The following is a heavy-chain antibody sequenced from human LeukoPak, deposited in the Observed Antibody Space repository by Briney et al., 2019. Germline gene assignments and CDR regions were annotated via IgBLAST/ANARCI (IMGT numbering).Heavy chain of an antibody. D-gene: IGHD3-10*01. CDR3: AHKRITMVRGVIHWFDP. J-gene: IGHJ5*02. Sequence: SGPTLVKPTQTLTLTCTFSGFSLSTSGVGVGWIRQPPGKALEWLALIYWDDDKRYSPSLKSRLTITKDTSKNQVVLTMTNMDPVDTATYYCAHKRITMVRGVIHWFDPWGQGTLVTVSS. V-gene: IGHV2-5*02. CDR2: IYWDDDK. CDR1: GFSLSTSGVG.